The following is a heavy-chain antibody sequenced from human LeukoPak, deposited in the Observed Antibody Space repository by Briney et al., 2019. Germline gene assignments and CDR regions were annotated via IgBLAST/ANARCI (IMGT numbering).Heavy chain of an antibody. J-gene: IGHJ4*02. CDR3: ARRRAARGGGFDY. D-gene: IGHD6-6*01. CDR1: GFTFSSYS. CDR2: ISSSSSYI. Sequence: PGGSLRLSCAASGFTFSSYSMNWVRQAPGKGLEWVSSISSSSSYIYYADSVKGRFTISRDNAKNSLYLQMNSLRAEDTAVYYCARRRAARGGGFDYWGQGTLVTVSS. V-gene: IGHV3-21*01.